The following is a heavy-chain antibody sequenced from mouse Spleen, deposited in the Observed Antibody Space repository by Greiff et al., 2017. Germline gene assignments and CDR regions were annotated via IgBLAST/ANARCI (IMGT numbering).Heavy chain of an antibody. CDR2: IDPSDSYT. J-gene: IGHJ3*01. CDR3: ARLEDGYAWFAY. CDR1: GYTFTSYW. Sequence: VQLQQPGAELVKPGASVKLSCKASGYTFTSYWMQWVKQRPGQGLEWIGEIDPSDSYTNYNQKFKGKATLTVDTSSSTAYMQLSSLTSEDSAVYYCARLEDGYAWFAYWGQGTLVTVSA. D-gene: IGHD2-2*01. V-gene: IGHV1-50*01.